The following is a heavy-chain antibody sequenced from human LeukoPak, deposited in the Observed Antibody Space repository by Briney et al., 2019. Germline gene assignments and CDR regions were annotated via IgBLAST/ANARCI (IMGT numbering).Heavy chain of an antibody. CDR1: GFTFSSYS. J-gene: IGHJ4*02. D-gene: IGHD1-26*01. Sequence: PGGSLRLSCAASGFTFSSYSMNWVRQAPGKGLEWVSFISSSSNYIYYADSVKGRFTISRDNSKNTLYLQMNSLRAEDTAVYYCAKDRGSYYYFDYWGQGTLVTVSS. CDR2: ISSSSNYI. CDR3: AKDRGSYYYFDY. V-gene: IGHV3-21*01.